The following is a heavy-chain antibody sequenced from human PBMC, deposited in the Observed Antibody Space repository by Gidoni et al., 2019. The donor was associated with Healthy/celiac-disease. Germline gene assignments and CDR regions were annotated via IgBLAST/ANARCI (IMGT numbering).Heavy chain of an antibody. D-gene: IGHD2-15*01. CDR2: ISSSSSYI. CDR3: ARDDCSGGSCYLYYYYGMDV. CDR1: GFTFSSSS. Sequence: EVQLVASGGGLVKPGGSLRLSCAASGFTFSSSSLTWVRQAPGKGLEWVSSISSSSSYIYYADSVKGRFTISRDNAKNSLYLQMNSLRAEDTAVYYCARDDCSGGSCYLYYYYGMDVWGQGTTVTVSS. V-gene: IGHV3-21*01. J-gene: IGHJ6*02.